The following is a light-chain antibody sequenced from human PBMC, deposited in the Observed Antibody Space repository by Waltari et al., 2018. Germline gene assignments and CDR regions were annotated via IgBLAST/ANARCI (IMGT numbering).Light chain of an antibody. CDR3: QQHYITPPT. CDR2: WAS. J-gene: IGKJ1*01. CDR1: QSVLSSSNNKNF. Sequence: DIVMTQSPDSLTVSLGERATVNCKSSQSVLSSSNNKNFLAWYQQKPGQPPKLLIYWASTRGSGVPDRFSGSGSGTDSTLTISSLQAEDVAVYYCQQHYITPPTFGQGTKVEIK. V-gene: IGKV4-1*01.